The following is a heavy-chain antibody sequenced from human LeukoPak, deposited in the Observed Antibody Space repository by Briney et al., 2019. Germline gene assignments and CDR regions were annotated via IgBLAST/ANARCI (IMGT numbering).Heavy chain of an antibody. CDR2: ISIDGNKK. Sequence: GRSLRLSCAAPGFTFSSYGMHWVRQAPGKELDWVAVISIDGNKKYYADSVRGRFTVSRDNSKNTLYLQMNSLRAEDTAVYYCALTDFWSGYSLDYWGQGTLVTVSS. J-gene: IGHJ4*02. CDR1: GFTFSSYG. V-gene: IGHV3-30*03. D-gene: IGHD3-3*01. CDR3: ALTDFWSGYSLDY.